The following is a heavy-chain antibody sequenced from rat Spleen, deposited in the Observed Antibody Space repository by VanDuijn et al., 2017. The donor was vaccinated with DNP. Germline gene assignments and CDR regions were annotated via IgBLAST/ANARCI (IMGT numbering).Heavy chain of an antibody. CDR3: ATHTTDYYYVDAVDA. CDR1: GFTFSDYA. V-gene: IGHV5-19*01. Sequence: EVQLVESGGGLVQPGRSLKLSCAASGFTFSDYAMAWVRQSPKKGLEWVATISPSGGSTYYRDSVKGRFTISRDNAKSTLYLQMDSLRSEDTATYYCATHTTDYYYVDAVDAWGQGTSVTVSS. D-gene: IGHD1-6*01. J-gene: IGHJ4*01. CDR2: ISPSGGST.